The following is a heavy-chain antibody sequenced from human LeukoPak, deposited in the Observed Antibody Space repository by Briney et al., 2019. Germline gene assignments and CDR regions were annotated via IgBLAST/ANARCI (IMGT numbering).Heavy chain of an antibody. J-gene: IGHJ5*02. CDR2: ISHTSEYT. Sequence: GGSLRLSCAASGFTFSSYTMSWVRQAPGKGLEWVSAISHTSEYTYHADSVKGRFTISRDNSKNTLYLQMNSLRAEDTAMYYCARAGKGAYYYGSRDNWFDTWGQGTMVAVSS. D-gene: IGHD3-22*01. CDR3: ARAGKGAYYYGSRDNWFDT. CDR1: GFTFSSYT. V-gene: IGHV3-23*01.